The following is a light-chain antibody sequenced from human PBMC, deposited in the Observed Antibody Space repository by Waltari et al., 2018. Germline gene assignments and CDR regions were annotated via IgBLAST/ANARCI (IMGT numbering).Light chain of an antibody. CDR3: QQYGSSPLT. J-gene: IGKJ4*01. V-gene: IGKV3-20*01. Sequence: EIVLTQSPGTLSLSPGERATLSCRATQSDSSSHLAWYQQKPGQAPRLLISGASSRATGIPDRFSASGSGTDFTLTISRLEPEDFAVYYCQQYGSSPLTFGGGTKVEIK. CDR2: GAS. CDR1: QSDSSSH.